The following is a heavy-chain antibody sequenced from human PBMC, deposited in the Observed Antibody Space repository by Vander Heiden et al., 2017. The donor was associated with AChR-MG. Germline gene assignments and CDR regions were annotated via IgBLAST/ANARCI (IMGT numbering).Heavy chain of an antibody. CDR1: AFLFSDYY. CDR2: ISSSSSYA. D-gene: IGHD2-15*01. Sequence: QVKLVESGGGLVNPGGSLRPPCAAPAFLFSDYYLTWIRPAPGMGLEWVSFISSSSSYANYADSVKGRFTITRDNAKNSLFLQLNSLRVEDTAVYYCARGRQRGYCSGGSCHSYDHWGQGTLVTVSS. J-gene: IGHJ4*02. V-gene: IGHV3-11*06. CDR3: ARGRQRGYCSGGSCHSYDH.